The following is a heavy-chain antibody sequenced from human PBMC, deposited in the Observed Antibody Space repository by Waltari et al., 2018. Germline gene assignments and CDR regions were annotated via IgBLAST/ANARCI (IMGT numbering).Heavy chain of an antibody. J-gene: IGHJ4*02. CDR1: GYTFTGYY. V-gene: IGHV1-2*06. CDR3: ARDDSSGYRSN. Sequence: VQLVHSGAAANKPGGSVKVSCKDSGYTFTGYYMHWVRQAPGQGLEWLGRINPNSGGTNNAQKFQGRVTMTRDTSISTAYMELCRLRSDETAVYYCARDDSSGYRSNWGQGTLVTVSS. D-gene: IGHD3-22*01. CDR2: INPNSGGT.